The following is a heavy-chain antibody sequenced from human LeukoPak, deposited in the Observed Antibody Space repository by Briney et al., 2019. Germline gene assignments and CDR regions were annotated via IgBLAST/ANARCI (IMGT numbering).Heavy chain of an antibody. CDR1: GYTFTSYD. CDR2: MNPNSGDT. D-gene: IGHD6-19*01. CDR3: ARDSTGWSVDY. V-gene: IGHV1-8*02. Sequence: ASVKVSCKASGYTFTSYDINWVRQAAGQGLEWMGWMNPNSGDTTYAQTFQGRITMTRDTSTSTVYMELSSLRFEDTAVYHCARDSTGWSVDYWGQGTLVTVSS. J-gene: IGHJ4*02.